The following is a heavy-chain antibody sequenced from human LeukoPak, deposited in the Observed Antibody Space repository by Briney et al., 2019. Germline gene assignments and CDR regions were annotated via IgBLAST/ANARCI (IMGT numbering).Heavy chain of an antibody. J-gene: IGHJ4*02. CDR3: ATQLHAGYSSGWYFDY. CDR2: ISPSSSTI. CDR1: GFTFISYT. V-gene: IGHV3-48*01. D-gene: IGHD6-19*01. Sequence: HTGGSLRLSCAASGFTFISYTMSWVRQAPGKGLEWVSCISPSSSTIYYDDSVKGRFTISRDNAKNSLYLQMNSLRAEDTAVYYCATQLHAGYSSGWYFDYWGQGTLVTVSS.